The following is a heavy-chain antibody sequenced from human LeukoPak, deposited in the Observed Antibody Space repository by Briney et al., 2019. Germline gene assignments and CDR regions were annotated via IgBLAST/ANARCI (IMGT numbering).Heavy chain of an antibody. J-gene: IGHJ4*02. CDR2: ISSSGSTI. V-gene: IGHV3-48*03. CDR1: GFTFSSYE. D-gene: IGHD3-9*01. CDR3: ASSSNRYFDWLGLDY. Sequence: PGGSLRLSCAASGFTFSSYEMNWVRQAPGKGLEWVSYISSSGSTIYYADSVKGRFTISRDNAKNSLYLQMNSLRAEDTAVYYCASSSNRYFDWLGLDYWGQGTLVTVS.